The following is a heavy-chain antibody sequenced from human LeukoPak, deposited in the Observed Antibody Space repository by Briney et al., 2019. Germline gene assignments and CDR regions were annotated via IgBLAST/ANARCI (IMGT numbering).Heavy chain of an antibody. V-gene: IGHV3-21*06. CDR3: VRYRDYSYGLDV. CDR2: ISGSTTYI. Sequence: GGSLRLSCAASGFTFSSFGMNWVRRAPGKGLEWVSSISGSTTYIYYADSLKGRFTISRDNAKNSLYLQMNSLRAEDTGLYYCVRYRDYSYGLDVWGQGTTVTVSS. D-gene: IGHD1-26*01. J-gene: IGHJ6*02. CDR1: GFTFSSFG.